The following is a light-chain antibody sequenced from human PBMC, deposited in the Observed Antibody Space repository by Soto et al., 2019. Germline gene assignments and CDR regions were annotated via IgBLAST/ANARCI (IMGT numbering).Light chain of an antibody. CDR1: ALPKKY. J-gene: IGLJ2*01. V-gene: IGLV3-10*01. CDR2: EDS. CDR3: YTTDSSGNLVV. Sequence: SYELTQPPSVSVSPGQTARITCSGDALPKKYAYWYQKKSGQAPVLVIDEDSKRPSVIPERFSGSSSGTMATLTISGAQVEDEADYYCYTTDSSGNLVVFGGGNKSTVL.